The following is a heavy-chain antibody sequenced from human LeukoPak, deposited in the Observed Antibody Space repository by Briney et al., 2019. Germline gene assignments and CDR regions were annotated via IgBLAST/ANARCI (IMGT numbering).Heavy chain of an antibody. CDR3: ARDWMLYGVFDP. D-gene: IGHD2-8*01. CDR2: IYYSGST. J-gene: IGHJ5*02. V-gene: IGHV4-39*07. Sequence: ASETLSLTCTVSGASISSGSYYWGWIRQPPGKGLDWIGSIYYSGSTYYTPSLKSRVTISVDTSKNQFSLKLTSVTAADTAVYYCARDWMLYGVFDPWGQGTLVTVSS. CDR1: GASISSGSYY.